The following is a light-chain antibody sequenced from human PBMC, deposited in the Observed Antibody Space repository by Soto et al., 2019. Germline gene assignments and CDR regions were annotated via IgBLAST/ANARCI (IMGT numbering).Light chain of an antibody. J-gene: IGKJ1*01. CDR1: QSVSSY. CDR3: QQYGSSGT. Sequence: IVLTHSPATLSLSPWERATLSCRASQSVSSYLAWYQQKPGQAPRLLIYGASSRATGIPDRFSGSGSGTDFTLTISRLEPEDFAVYYCQQYGSSGTFGQGTKVDIK. V-gene: IGKV3-20*01. CDR2: GAS.